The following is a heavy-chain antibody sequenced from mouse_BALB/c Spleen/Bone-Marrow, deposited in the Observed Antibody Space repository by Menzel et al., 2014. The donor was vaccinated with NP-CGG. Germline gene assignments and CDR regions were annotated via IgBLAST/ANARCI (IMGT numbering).Heavy chain of an antibody. CDR2: ISSGGSNT. J-gene: IGHJ4*01. Sequence: DVHLVESGGGLVKPGGSLTLSCAASGFAFSGYDMSWVRQTPEKRLEWVAYISSGGSNTYYPDTVKGRFTISRDNAKNTLYLQMNSLKSEDTAMYYCARQRGYAYAMDYWGQGTSVTVTT. CDR3: ARQRGYAYAMDY. CDR1: GFAFSGYD. D-gene: IGHD2-2*01. V-gene: IGHV5-12-1*01.